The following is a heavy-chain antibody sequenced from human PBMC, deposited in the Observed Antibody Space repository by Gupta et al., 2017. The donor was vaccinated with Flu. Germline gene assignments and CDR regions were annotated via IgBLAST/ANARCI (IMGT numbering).Heavy chain of an antibody. D-gene: IGHD1-1*01. CDR3: AKDLEASVNSFSYMDV. J-gene: IGHJ6*03. CDR1: GFTFTSYA. CDR2: ISYDGRIK. V-gene: IGHV3-30*18. Sequence: QVQLVESGGGIVQPGRSLRLSCAASGFTFTSYAMHWVRQHPGKGLEWVAVISYDGRIKQYAAAEMGRCTISRDISKSTRELQNNSLRKEETAEYYCAKDLEASVNSFSYMDVWCKGTSVTVSS.